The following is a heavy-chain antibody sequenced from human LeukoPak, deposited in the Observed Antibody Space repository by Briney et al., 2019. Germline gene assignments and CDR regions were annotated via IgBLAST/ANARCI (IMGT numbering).Heavy chain of an antibody. CDR3: APRAGTMIVGRRAFDI. D-gene: IGHD3-22*01. CDR1: GGSISSGGYY. CDR2: IYYSGST. Sequence: SETLSLTCTVSGGSISSGGYYWSWIRQHPGKGLEWIGYIYYSGSTYYNPSLKSRVTISVDTSKNQFSLKLSSVTAADTAVYYCAPRAGTMIVGRRAFDIWGQGTMVTVSS. J-gene: IGHJ3*02. V-gene: IGHV4-31*03.